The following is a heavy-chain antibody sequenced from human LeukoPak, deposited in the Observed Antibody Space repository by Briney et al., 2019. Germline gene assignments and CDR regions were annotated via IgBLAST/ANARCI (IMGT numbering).Heavy chain of an antibody. Sequence: GESLKISCNGSGYNFTIYWIGWVRPIPGKGLELIGIIYPGESDTRYSPSFEGQVTISADKSISTAYLQWSSLKASDTAMYYCAIFDFLFGEIDNWFDPWGQGTQVTVSS. CDR2: IYPGESDT. CDR1: GYNFTIYW. CDR3: AIFDFLFGEIDNWFDP. V-gene: IGHV5-51*01. D-gene: IGHD3-16*01. J-gene: IGHJ5*02.